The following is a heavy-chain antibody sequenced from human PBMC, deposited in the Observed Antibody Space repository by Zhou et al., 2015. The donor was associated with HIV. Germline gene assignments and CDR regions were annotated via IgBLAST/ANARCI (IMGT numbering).Heavy chain of an antibody. V-gene: IGHV1-69*09. CDR2: MRPSRGGA. CDR1: GGTFTNFA. D-gene: IGHD2-21*01. J-gene: IGHJ4*02. CDR3: ARRAQEGDASSGFDY. Sequence: QVQPVQSGAVVKKPGSSVKASCKASGGTFTNFAINWMRQAPGQGLEWVGKMRPSRGGAAYALRFQGRVTMTADTSTNTVYMELKSLRSEDTAIYYCARRAQEGDASSGFDYWGQGSLVTVSP.